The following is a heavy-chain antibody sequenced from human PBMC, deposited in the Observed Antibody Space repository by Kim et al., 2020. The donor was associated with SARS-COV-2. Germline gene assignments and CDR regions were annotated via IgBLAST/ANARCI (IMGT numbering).Heavy chain of an antibody. CDR1: GFTFSSYA. D-gene: IGHD3-10*01. Sequence: RGSLRLSCSASGFTFSSYAMHWVRQAPGKGLEYVSAISSNGGSTYYADSVKGRFTISRDNSKNTLFLQMSSLRAEDTAVYYCVKAKTYYYGSGSYFDYWGQGTLVTVSS. J-gene: IGHJ4*02. CDR3: VKAKTYYYGSGSYFDY. V-gene: IGHV3-64D*06. CDR2: ISSNGGST.